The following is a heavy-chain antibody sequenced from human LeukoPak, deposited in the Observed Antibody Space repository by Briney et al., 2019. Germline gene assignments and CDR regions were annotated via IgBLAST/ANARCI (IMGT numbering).Heavy chain of an antibody. CDR1: GFIFNNYA. Sequence: GGSLRLSCATSGFIFNNYAISWVRQAPGKGLEWVSAISGDGGSTHYADSVKGRLTISGDNSKTTVFLQMDSLRAQDTAVYYCAKRGHYDSSGLKAPFDYWGQGTLVTVSS. J-gene: IGHJ4*02. D-gene: IGHD3-22*01. CDR2: ISGDGGST. V-gene: IGHV3-23*01. CDR3: AKRGHYDSSGLKAPFDY.